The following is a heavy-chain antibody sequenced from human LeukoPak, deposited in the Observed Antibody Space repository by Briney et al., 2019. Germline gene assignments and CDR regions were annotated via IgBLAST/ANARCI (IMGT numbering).Heavy chain of an antibody. CDR1: GYTFTGYY. D-gene: IGHD1-26*01. CDR3: ARVIAGATGVFDY. Sequence: GASVKVSCKASGYTFTGYYMHWVRQAPGQGLEWMGWINPKSGGTNYAQKLQGRVTMTTDTSTSTAYMELRSLRSDDTAVYYCARVIAGATGVFDYWGQGTLVTVSS. J-gene: IGHJ4*02. CDR2: INPKSGGT. V-gene: IGHV1-2*02.